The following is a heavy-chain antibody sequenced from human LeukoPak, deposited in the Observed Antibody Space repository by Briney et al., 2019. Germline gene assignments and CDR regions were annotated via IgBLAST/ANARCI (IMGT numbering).Heavy chain of an antibody. J-gene: IGHJ3*02. CDR3: VREVGAPGSFDI. CDR1: QFSFSNNW. CDR2: ISRDGTVT. Sequence: GGTLRLSCVGSQFSFSNNWMHWVRQVPGKGLMWVSRISRDGTVTDYADSVKGRFAISRDNAKNTLYLEMNSLRGEDTGLFYCVREVGAPGSFDIWGQGTLVTVSS. D-gene: IGHD1-26*01. V-gene: IGHV3-74*01.